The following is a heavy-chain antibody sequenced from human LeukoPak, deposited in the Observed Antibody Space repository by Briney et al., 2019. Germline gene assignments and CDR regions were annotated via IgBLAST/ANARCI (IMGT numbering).Heavy chain of an antibody. Sequence: GGSLRLSCSASGFTFSSYAMHWVRQAPGKGLEYVSVISSNGGSTYYADSVKGRFTISRDNSKNTLYLQMSSLRAEDTAVYYCVKGGIVATVVHYCDYWGEGTLVTVSS. J-gene: IGHJ4*02. CDR2: ISSNGGST. CDR1: GFTFSSYA. CDR3: VKGGIVATVVHYCDY. D-gene: IGHD5-12*01. V-gene: IGHV3-64D*06.